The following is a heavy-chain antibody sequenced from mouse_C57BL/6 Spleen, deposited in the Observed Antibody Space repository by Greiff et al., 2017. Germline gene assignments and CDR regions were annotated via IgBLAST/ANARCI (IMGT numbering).Heavy chain of an antibody. Sequence: EVQLQQSGPELVKPGASVKISCKASGYSFTGYYMNWVKQSPEKSLEWIGEINPSTGGTTYNQKFKAKATLTVDKSSSTAYMQLKSLTSEDSAVYYCARGSYGNPGWFAYWGQGTLDTVSA. J-gene: IGHJ3*01. CDR1: GYSFTGYY. CDR2: INPSTGGT. CDR3: ARGSYGNPGWFAY. V-gene: IGHV1-42*01. D-gene: IGHD2-1*01.